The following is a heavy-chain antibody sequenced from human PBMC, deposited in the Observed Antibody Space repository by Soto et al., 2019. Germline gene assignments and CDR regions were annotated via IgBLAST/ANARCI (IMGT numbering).Heavy chain of an antibody. D-gene: IGHD4-17*01. CDR3: AVYGDYDAFDI. CDR2: ISPDGSRT. CDR1: GIIFSRYW. J-gene: IGHJ3*02. V-gene: IGHV3-74*01. Sequence: EVQVVESGGGLVQPGGSLRLSCAASGIIFSRYWTHWVRQAPGKGLVWVSRISPDGSRTSYAGSVKGRFTISRDNAQNPLSVQGNSLRVDDTAVYYCAVYGDYDAFDIWGQGTMVTVSS.